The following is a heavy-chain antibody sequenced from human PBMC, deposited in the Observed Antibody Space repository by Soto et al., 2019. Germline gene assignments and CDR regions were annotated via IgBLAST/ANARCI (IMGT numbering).Heavy chain of an antibody. CDR1: DGSISTYY. J-gene: IGHJ5*02. V-gene: IGHV4-59*01. Sequence: PSETLSLTCTVSDGSISTYYWSWIRQPPGKGLEWIGCIYYSGSTNYNPSLKSRITISVDTSENQFSLKLSSVTAADTAVYYCARGRGSGSYLSWFDPWGQGTLVTVSS. D-gene: IGHD1-26*01. CDR3: ARGRGSGSYLSWFDP. CDR2: IYYSGST.